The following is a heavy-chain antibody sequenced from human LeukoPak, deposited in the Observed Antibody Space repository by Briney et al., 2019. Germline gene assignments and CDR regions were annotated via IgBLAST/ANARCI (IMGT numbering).Heavy chain of an antibody. CDR2: IYSGVST. D-gene: IGHD7-27*01. J-gene: IGHJ6*02. CDR1: GFTVSSNY. CDR3: ASSLGYYYYGMDV. V-gene: IGHV3-66*01. Sequence: GGSLRLSCAASGFTVSSNYMSWVRQAPGKGLEWVSVIYSGVSTYYADSVKGRFTISRDNSKNTLYLQMNSLRAEDTAVYYCASSLGYYYYGMDVWGQGTTVTVSS.